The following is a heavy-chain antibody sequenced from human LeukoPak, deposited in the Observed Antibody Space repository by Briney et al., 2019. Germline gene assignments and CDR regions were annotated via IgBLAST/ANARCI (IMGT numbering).Heavy chain of an antibody. CDR1: GFTFSDYY. CDR3: AKDPTGLTFGGVIAPNYYFDY. Sequence: GGSLRLSCAASGFTFSDYYMSWIRQAPGKGLEWVSYISSSGSTIYYADSVKGRFTISRDNAKNSLYLQMNSLRAEDTAVYYCAKDPTGLTFGGVIAPNYYFDYWGQGTLVTVSS. V-gene: IGHV3-11*01. D-gene: IGHD3-16*01. CDR2: ISSSGSTI. J-gene: IGHJ4*02.